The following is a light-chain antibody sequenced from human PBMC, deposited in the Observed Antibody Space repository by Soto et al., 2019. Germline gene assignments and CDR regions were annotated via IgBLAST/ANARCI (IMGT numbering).Light chain of an antibody. Sequence: QPVLTQSPSASASLGASVKLTCTLRSGHSSYAIAWHQQQPEKGPRYLMKLNSDGSHSKGDGIPDRFSGSSYGAERYLTISSLQSEDEDDYYCQTQGVFGGGTKVTVL. J-gene: IGLJ2*01. V-gene: IGLV4-69*01. CDR2: LNSDGSH. CDR1: SGHSSYA. CDR3: QTQGV.